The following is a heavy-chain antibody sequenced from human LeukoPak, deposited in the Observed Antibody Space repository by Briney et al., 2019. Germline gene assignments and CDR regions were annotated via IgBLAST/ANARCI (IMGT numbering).Heavy chain of an antibody. CDR1: GFSLSTRAVG. CDR3: AHSLIYDILTGYEYYFDY. V-gene: IGHV2-5*02. J-gene: IGHJ4*02. CDR2: SSSDDGK. D-gene: IGHD3-9*01. Sequence: SGPTLVKSTQTLTLTCTFSGFSLSTRAVGVGWIREPPGTALEWLALSSSDDGKRYSPSVKSSLTITKDTSKTQVVLTMTNMDPVDTATYYCAHSLIYDILTGYEYYFDYWGQGTLVTVSS.